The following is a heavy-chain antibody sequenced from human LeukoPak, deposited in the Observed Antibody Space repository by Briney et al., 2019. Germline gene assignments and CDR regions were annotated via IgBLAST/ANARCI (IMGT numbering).Heavy chain of an antibody. V-gene: IGHV3-48*03. CDR2: ISSSGSTI. CDR1: GFTFSSYE. D-gene: IGHD2-2*01. J-gene: IGHJ4*02. Sequence: PGGSLRLSCAASGFTFSSYEMNWVRQAPGKGLEWVSYISSSGSTIYYADSVKGRFTISRDNAKNSLYLQMNSLRAEDTAVYYCARLDQLLTLFDYWGQGTLVTVSS. CDR3: ARLDQLLTLFDY.